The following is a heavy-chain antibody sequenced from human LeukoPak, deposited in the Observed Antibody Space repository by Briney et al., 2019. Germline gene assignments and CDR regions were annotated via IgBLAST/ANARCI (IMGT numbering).Heavy chain of an antibody. CDR3: ARDVVSIYYDSSGYGGY. V-gene: IGHV4-39*07. CDR1: GGSISSSSYY. J-gene: IGHJ4*02. CDR2: IYYSGST. D-gene: IGHD3-22*01. Sequence: SETLSLTCTVSGGSISSSSYYWGWIRQPPGKGLEWIGSIYYSGSTYYNPSLKSRVTISVDTSKNQFSLKLSSVTAADTAVYYCARDVVSIYYDSSGYGGYWGQGTLVTVSS.